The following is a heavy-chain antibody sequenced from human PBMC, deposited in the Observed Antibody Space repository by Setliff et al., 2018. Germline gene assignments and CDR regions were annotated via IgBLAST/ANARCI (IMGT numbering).Heavy chain of an antibody. CDR2: INPSGGST. J-gene: IGHJ5*02. CDR1: GDTFSSSA. Sequence: ASVKVSCKASGDTFSSSAISWVRQAPGQGLEWMGIINPSGGSTSYAQKFQGRVTMTRDTSTSTVYMELSSLRSEDTAVYYCARDARDFWSGYSSHEGFDPWGQGTLVTVSS. D-gene: IGHD3-3*01. V-gene: IGHV1-46*01. CDR3: ARDARDFWSGYSSHEGFDP.